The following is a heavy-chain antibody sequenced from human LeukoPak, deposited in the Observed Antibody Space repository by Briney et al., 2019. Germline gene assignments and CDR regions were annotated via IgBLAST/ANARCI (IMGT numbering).Heavy chain of an antibody. J-gene: IGHJ6*03. V-gene: IGHV4-39*07. D-gene: IGHD6-13*01. Sequence: SETLSLTCTVSGGSISSYYWGWIRQPPGKGLEWIGSIYYSGSTYYNPSLKSRVTISVDTSKNQFSLKLSSVTAADTAVYYCARATGSSSWYYYYMDVWGKGTTVTVSS. CDR3: ARATGSSSWYYYYMDV. CDR2: IYYSGST. CDR1: GGSISSYY.